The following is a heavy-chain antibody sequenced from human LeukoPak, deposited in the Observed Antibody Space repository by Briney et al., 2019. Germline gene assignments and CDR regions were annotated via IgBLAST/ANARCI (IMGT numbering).Heavy chain of an antibody. CDR1: GFTFDDYA. J-gene: IGHJ5*02. V-gene: IGHV3-9*01. CDR2: ISWNSGSI. CDR3: ARDSWFDP. Sequence: GGSLRLSCAASGFTFDDYAMHWVRQAPGKGLEWVSGISWNSGSIGYVDSVKGRFTISRDNAKNSLYLQMNSLRAEDTAVYYCARDSWFDPWGQGTLVTVSS.